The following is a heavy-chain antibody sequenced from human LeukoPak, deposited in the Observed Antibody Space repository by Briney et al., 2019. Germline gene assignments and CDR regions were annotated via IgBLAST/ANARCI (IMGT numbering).Heavy chain of an antibody. CDR1: GFTFSSYS. J-gene: IGHJ3*02. CDR3: ARAIVGATVVGAFDI. D-gene: IGHD1-26*01. Sequence: SGGSLRLSCAASGFTFSSYSMNWVRQAPGKGLEWVSSISSSSSYIYYADSVKGRFTISRDNAKNSLYLQMNSLRAEDTAVYYCARAIVGATVVGAFDIWGQGTMVTVSS. CDR2: ISSSSSYI. V-gene: IGHV3-21*01.